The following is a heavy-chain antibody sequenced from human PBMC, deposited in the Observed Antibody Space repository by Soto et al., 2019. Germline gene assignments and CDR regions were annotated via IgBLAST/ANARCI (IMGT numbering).Heavy chain of an antibody. V-gene: IGHV4-59*01. J-gene: IGHJ6*02. D-gene: IGHD3-3*01. Sequence: SETLSLTCTVSGDSISSYYWSWIRQPPGKGLEWIGYIYYSGGTNYNPSLKSRVTISVDTSKNQYSLKLRSVTAADTAVYYCARESITKVEEVRRNTDYGLDVWGQGTKVTVYS. CDR1: GDSISSYY. CDR3: ARESITKVEEVRRNTDYGLDV. CDR2: IYYSGGT.